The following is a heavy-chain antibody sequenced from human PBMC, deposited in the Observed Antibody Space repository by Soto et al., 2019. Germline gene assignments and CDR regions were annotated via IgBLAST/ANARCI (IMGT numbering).Heavy chain of an antibody. CDR1: GFTFSSYA. Sequence: GGSLRLSCAASGFTFSSYAMHWVRQAPGKGLEWVAVISYDGSNKYYADSVKGRFTISRDNSKNTLYLQMNSLRAEDTAVYYCARDGEPMTTVTPPGYWGQGTLVTVSS. CDR3: ARDGEPMTTVTPPGY. CDR2: ISYDGSNK. J-gene: IGHJ4*02. D-gene: IGHD4-4*01. V-gene: IGHV3-30-3*01.